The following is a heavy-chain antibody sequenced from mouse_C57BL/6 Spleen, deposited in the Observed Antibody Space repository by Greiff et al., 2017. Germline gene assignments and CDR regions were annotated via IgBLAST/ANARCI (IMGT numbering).Heavy chain of an antibody. CDR1: GYTFTSYW. CDR3: ARTRFYSNYLDY. Sequence: QVQLQQPGAELVRPGSSVKLSCKASGYTFTSYWMHWVKQRPIQGLEWIGNIDPSDSDTHYNQKFKDKATLTVDKSSSTAYMQLSSLTTEDSAVYYCARTRFYSNYLDYWGQGTSLTVSS. J-gene: IGHJ2*02. D-gene: IGHD2-5*01. V-gene: IGHV1-52*01. CDR2: IDPSDSDT.